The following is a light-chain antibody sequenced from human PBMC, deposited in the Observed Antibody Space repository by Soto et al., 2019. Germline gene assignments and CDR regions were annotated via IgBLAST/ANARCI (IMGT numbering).Light chain of an antibody. V-gene: IGLV2-14*03. Sequence: QSVLTQPASVSGSPGQSITISCTGTSSDVGGYDYVSWYQQHPDKAPKLMIYDVSNRPSGVSSRFSGSKSGNTASLTISGLQAEDEADYYCSSYTSSRTRVFGAGTKLTV. CDR1: SSDVGGYDY. CDR3: SSYTSSRTRV. CDR2: DVS. J-gene: IGLJ3*02.